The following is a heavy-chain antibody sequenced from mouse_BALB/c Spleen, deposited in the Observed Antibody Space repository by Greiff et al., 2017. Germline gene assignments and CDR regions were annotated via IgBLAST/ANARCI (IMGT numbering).Heavy chain of an antibody. CDR2: ISTYYGDA. J-gene: IGHJ3*01. D-gene: IGHD2-3*01. CDR3: ARREGWLLRFAY. Sequence: QVQLQQSGAELVRPGVSVKISCKGSGYTFTDYAMHWVKQSHAKSLEWIGVISTYYGDASYNQKFKGKATMTVDKSSSTAYMELARLTSEDSAIYYCARREGWLLRFAYWGQGTLVTVSA. V-gene: IGHV1S137*01. CDR1: GYTFTDYA.